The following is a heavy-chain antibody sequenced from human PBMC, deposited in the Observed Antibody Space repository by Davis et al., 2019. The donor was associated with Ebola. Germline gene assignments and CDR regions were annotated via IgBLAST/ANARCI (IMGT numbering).Heavy chain of an antibody. CDR1: GFTFSNHG. CDR3: AKELGSSGSSYLAYFDY. Sequence: PGGSLRLSCEGSGFTFSNHGMNWVRQAPGKGLEWVAVISHDGIVKWYADAVQGRFTVSRDNSRSILYLQMDSLRSEDTAVYYCAKELGSSGSSYLAYFDYWGQGTLVTVST. CDR2: ISHDGIVK. V-gene: IGHV3-30*18. D-gene: IGHD1-26*01. J-gene: IGHJ4*02.